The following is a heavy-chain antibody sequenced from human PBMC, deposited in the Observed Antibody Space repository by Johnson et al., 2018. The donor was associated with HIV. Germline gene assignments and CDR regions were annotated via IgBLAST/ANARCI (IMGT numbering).Heavy chain of an antibody. CDR2: IGTAGDT. J-gene: IGHJ3*02. Sequence: VQLVESGGGLVQPGGSLRLSCAASGFTFSCYDVHWVRQATGKGLEWVSPIGTAGDTYYPGSVKGRFTISRENAKNSLYLQMNTLRAEDTAVYYCARLIAVVIDGFDIWGQGTMVTVSA. CDR3: ARLIAVVIDGFDI. CDR1: GFTFSCYD. V-gene: IGHV3-13*01. D-gene: IGHD3-22*01.